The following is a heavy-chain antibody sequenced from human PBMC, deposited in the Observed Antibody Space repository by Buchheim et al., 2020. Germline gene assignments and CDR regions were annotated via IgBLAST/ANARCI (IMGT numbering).Heavy chain of an antibody. J-gene: IGHJ6*02. D-gene: IGHD5-18*01. V-gene: IGHV1-18*01. CDR3: ARDHSTNYYYGMDV. CDR2: ISAYNGNT. Sequence: QVQLVQSGAEVKKPGASVKVSCKASGYTFTNSGINWVRQAPGQGLEWVGWISAYNGNTNYAQKVQGRVTMTTATSTSTVYMELRSLRSDDTAVYYCARDHSTNYYYGMDVWGQGTT. CDR1: GYTFTNSG.